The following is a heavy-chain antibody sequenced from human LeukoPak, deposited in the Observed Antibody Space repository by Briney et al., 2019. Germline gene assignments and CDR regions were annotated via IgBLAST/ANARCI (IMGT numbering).Heavy chain of an antibody. D-gene: IGHD5-18*01. CDR2: IWYDGSNK. J-gene: IGHJ6*02. V-gene: IGHV3-33*01. CDR1: GFTFSSYG. CDR3: ARDLSRANSYGSRFYYYYGMDV. Sequence: PGGSLRLSCAASGFTFSSYGMHWVRQAPGKGLEWVAVIWYDGSNKYYADSVKGRFTISRDNSKNTLYLQMNSLRAEDTAVYYCARDLSRANSYGSRFYYYYGMDVWGQGTTVTVSS.